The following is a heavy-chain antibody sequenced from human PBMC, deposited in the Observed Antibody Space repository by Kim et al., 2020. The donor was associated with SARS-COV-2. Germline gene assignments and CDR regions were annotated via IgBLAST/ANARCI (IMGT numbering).Heavy chain of an antibody. CDR3: ARAGSMGNWFDP. J-gene: IGHJ5*02. V-gene: IGHV1-3*01. Sequence: KYSQKFRGRVTITRDTSASTAYMELSSLRSEDTAVYYCARAGSMGNWFDPWGQGTLVTVSS. D-gene: IGHD3-10*01.